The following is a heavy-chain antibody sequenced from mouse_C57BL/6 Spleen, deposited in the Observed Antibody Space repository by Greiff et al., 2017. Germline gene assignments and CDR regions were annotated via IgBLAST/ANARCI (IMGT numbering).Heavy chain of an antibody. CDR2: IRNKANGYTT. V-gene: IGHV7-3*01. CDR1: GFSFTDYY. D-gene: IGHD2-1*01. CDR3: TSDLLDGPWFAY. Sequence: EVKLVESGGGLVQPWGSLCLTCAVSGFSFTDYYMSWVRQPPGKALEWLGFIRNKANGYTTEYFASVKGRFTISRDNSQSILYLQMNAQTSEDSATYYCTSDLLDGPWFAYWGQGTLVTVSA. J-gene: IGHJ3*01.